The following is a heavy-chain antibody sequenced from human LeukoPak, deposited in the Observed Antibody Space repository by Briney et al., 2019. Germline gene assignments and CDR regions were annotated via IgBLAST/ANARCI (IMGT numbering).Heavy chain of an antibody. Sequence: ASVKVSCKASGYTFTSYGISWVRQAPGQGLEWMGWISAYNGNTNYAQKLQGRVTITRDTSASTAYMELSSLRSEDMAVYYCARDDYCSGGSCYYFDYWGQGTLVTVSP. D-gene: IGHD2-15*01. V-gene: IGHV1-18*03. J-gene: IGHJ4*02. CDR1: GYTFTSYG. CDR3: ARDDYCSGGSCYYFDY. CDR2: ISAYNGNT.